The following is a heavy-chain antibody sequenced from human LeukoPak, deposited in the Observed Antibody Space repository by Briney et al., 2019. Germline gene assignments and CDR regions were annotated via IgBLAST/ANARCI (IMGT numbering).Heavy chain of an antibody. Sequence: GGSLRLSCTASGFTFGDYAMSWFRQAPGKGLEWVGFIRSKAYGGTTEYAASVKGRFTISRDDYKSIAYLQMNSLKTEDTAVYYCTRVLRGYGGYYFDYWGQGTLVTVSS. CDR3: TRVLRGYGGYYFDY. J-gene: IGHJ4*02. V-gene: IGHV3-49*03. D-gene: IGHD4-23*01. CDR2: IRSKAYGGTT. CDR1: GFTFGDYA.